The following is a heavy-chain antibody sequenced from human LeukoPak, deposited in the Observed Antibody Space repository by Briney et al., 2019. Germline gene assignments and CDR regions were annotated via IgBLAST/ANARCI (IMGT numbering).Heavy chain of an antibody. D-gene: IGHD3-3*01. J-gene: IGHJ6*02. V-gene: IGHV5-51*01. CDR2: IYPDDSDT. CDR1: GYSFTSYW. Sequence: GESLKISSKGSGYSFTSYWIGWVRQMPRKGLEWMGIIYPDDSDTRYSPSFQGQVTISADKSISTAYLQWSSLKASDTAMYYCARQSRITIFGVVNYGMDVWGQGTTVTVSS. CDR3: ARQSRITIFGVVNYGMDV.